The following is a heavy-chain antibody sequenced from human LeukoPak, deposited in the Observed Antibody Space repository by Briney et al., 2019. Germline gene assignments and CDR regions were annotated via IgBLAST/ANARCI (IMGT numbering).Heavy chain of an antibody. J-gene: IGHJ6*03. CDR2: IYSSGST. CDR1: GGSISSGSYY. V-gene: IGHV4-61*02. CDR3: SRGYYYYYMDV. Sequence: SETLSLTCTVSGGSISSGSYYWSWIRQPAGKGLEWIGRIYSSGSTNYNPSLKSRVTISVDTSKNQFSLKLSSVTAADTAVYYCSRGYYYYYMDVWGKGTTVTVSS. D-gene: IGHD3-10*01.